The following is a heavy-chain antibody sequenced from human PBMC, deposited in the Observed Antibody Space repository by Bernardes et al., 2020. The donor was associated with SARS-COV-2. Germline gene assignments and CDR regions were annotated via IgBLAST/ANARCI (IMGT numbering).Heavy chain of an antibody. CDR3: AREVLSGEGYYYYGMDV. CDR1: GYTFTGYY. D-gene: IGHD3-9*01. J-gene: IGHJ6*02. V-gene: IGHV1-2*04. Sequence: ASVKVSCKASGYTFTGYYMHWVRQAPGQGLEWMGWINPNSGGTNYAQKFQGWVTMTRDTSISTAYMELSRLRSDDTAVYYCAREVLSGEGYYYYGMDVWGQGTTVTVSS. CDR2: INPNSGGT.